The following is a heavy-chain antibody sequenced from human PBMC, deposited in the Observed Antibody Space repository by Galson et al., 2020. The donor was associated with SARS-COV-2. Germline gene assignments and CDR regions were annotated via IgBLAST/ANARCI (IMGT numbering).Heavy chain of an antibody. CDR3: ARALIHGDYYYGMDV. CDR2: ISAYNGNT. Sequence: ASVKVSCKASGYTFTSYGISWVRQAPGQGLEWMGWISAYNGNTNYAQKLQGRVTMTTDTSTSTAYMELRSLRSDDTAVYYCARALIHGDYYYGMDVGGQGTTVTVSS. CDR1: GYTFTSYG. J-gene: IGHJ6*02. D-gene: IGHD4-17*01. V-gene: IGHV1-18*01.